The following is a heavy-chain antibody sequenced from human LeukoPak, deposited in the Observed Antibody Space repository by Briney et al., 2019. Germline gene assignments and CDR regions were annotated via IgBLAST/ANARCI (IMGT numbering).Heavy chain of an antibody. D-gene: IGHD3-22*01. CDR3: AREGSNGYYYCDY. CDR2: INPSGGGT. CDR1: GYTFTSYS. J-gene: IGHJ4*02. V-gene: IGHV1-46*01. Sequence: ASVKVCCKASGYTFTSYSMHWVRQAPGQGVEWMGKINPSGGGTTYAQKFQGRVTMTRDTSTSTIYMELSSLRSEDTAVYYCAREGSNGYYYCDYWGQGTLVTVSS.